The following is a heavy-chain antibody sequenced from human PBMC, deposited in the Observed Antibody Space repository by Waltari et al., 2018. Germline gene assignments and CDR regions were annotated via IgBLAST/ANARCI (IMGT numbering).Heavy chain of an antibody. V-gene: IGHV3-23*03. CDR3: AKKTTVTWAYDY. D-gene: IGHD4-4*01. J-gene: IGHJ4*02. Sequence: EVQLLESGGGLVQPGGSLRLSCAASGFTFSSYAMSWVRQAPGKGLEWVSVSYSGGSSTYYADAVKGRLTISRDNSKNTLYLQMNSLRAEDTAVYYCAKKTTVTWAYDYWGQGTLVTVSS. CDR1: GFTFSSYA. CDR2: SYSGGSST.